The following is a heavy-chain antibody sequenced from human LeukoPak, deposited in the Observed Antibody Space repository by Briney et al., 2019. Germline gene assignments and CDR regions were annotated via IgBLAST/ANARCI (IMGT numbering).Heavy chain of an antibody. D-gene: IGHD6-13*01. J-gene: IGHJ4*02. V-gene: IGHV3-48*03. Sequence: TGGSLRLSCAASGFTVISYEMNWVRQAPGKGLEWVSYISSSGNRIFYADSVKGRFTISRDNAKNSLYLQMNSLRAEDTAVYYCARALPSSYYYFDYWGQGTLVTVSS. CDR3: ARALPSSYYYFDY. CDR2: ISSSGNRI. CDR1: GFTVISYE.